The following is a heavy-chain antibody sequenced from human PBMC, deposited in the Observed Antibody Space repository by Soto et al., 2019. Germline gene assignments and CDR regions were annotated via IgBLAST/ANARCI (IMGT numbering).Heavy chain of an antibody. Sequence: QITLKESGPTLVTPTQTLTLTCSFSGFSLTSRPMGVGWIRQPPGKALEWLAVIYWDDDKRYSPALRSRLTITKDISKNQVVLTVTNMDPVDTATYYCAHRLGGYTWNDGYLDYWGQGILVTVSS. D-gene: IGHD1-20*01. CDR3: AHRLGGYTWNDGYLDY. CDR2: IYWDDDK. V-gene: IGHV2-5*02. J-gene: IGHJ4*02. CDR1: GFSLTSRPMG.